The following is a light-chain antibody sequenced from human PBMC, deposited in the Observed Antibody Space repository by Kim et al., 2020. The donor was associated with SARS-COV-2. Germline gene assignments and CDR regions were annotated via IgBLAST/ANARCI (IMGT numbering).Light chain of an antibody. J-gene: IGLJ2*01. CDR2: GNN. V-gene: IGLV3-19*01. CDR3: YSRDSSGKGV. CDR1: SLRTYY. Sequence: SSELTQDPAVSVALGQTVRITCQGDSLRTYYASWYQQKPGQAPLLVIYGNNKRPSGIPDRFSGSSSGNTPSLTIPRAQAAHEADYYCYSRDSSGKGVFGG.